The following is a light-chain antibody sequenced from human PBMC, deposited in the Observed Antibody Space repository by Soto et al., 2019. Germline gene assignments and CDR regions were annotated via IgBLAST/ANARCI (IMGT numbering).Light chain of an antibody. CDR2: DVS. J-gene: IGKJ4*01. CDR1: QNIGRY. CDR3: QRRMSWQLT. Sequence: EIVLTQPPATLSLSPGERATLSCRARQNIGRYLAWYQQTPGQVPRLLIYDVSDRATGIPARFSGSGSGTDVTLTISSLEPEDFAVYFCQRRMSWQLTFGGGTKVESK. V-gene: IGKV3-11*01.